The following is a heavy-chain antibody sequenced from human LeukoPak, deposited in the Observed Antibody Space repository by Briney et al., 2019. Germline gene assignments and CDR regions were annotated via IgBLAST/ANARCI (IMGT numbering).Heavy chain of an antibody. Sequence: GGSLRLSCAASGFTFSSYAMSWVRQAPGKGLEWVSAISDSGGSTYYADSVKGRFTISRDNSKNTLYLQMNSLRAEDTAVYYCAKTVLEWNYDSSGYENQYYFDYWGQGTLVTVSS. CDR3: AKTVLEWNYDSSGYENQYYFDY. CDR1: GFTFSSYA. J-gene: IGHJ4*02. V-gene: IGHV3-23*01. CDR2: ISDSGGST. D-gene: IGHD3-22*01.